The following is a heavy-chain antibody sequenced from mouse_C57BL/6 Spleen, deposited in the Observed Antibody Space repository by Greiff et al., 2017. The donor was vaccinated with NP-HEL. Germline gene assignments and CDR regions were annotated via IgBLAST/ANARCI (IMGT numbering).Heavy chain of an antibody. CDR2: IYPGNSDT. Sequence: VQLQQSGTVLARPGASVKMSCKTSGYTFTSYWMHWVKQRPGQGLEWIGAIYPGNSDTSYNQKFKGKAKLTAVTSSSTAYMELSSLTNEDYAVYYYTRGENDYDGFADWGQGTLVTVSA. V-gene: IGHV1-5*01. CDR1: GYTFTSYW. CDR3: TRGENDYDGFAD. D-gene: IGHD2-4*01. J-gene: IGHJ3*01.